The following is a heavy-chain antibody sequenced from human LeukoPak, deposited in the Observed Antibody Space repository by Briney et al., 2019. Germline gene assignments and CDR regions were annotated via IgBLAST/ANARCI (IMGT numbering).Heavy chain of an antibody. CDR2: IYYSGST. CDR3: ARGVVVVTAIVPDAFDI. J-gene: IGHJ3*02. D-gene: IGHD2-21*02. CDR1: GGSISSYY. V-gene: IGHV4-59*01. Sequence: SETLSLTCTVSGGSISSYYWCWIRQPPGKGLEWIGYIYYSGSTNYNPSLKSRVTISVDTSKNQFSLKLSSVTAADTAVYYCARGVVVVTAIVPDAFDIWGQGTMVTVSS.